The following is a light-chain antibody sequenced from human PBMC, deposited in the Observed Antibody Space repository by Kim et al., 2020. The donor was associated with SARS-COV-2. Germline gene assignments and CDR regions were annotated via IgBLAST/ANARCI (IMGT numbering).Light chain of an antibody. Sequence: QSALTQAPSTSGAPGQRVIISCSGSSSNIGSKTVNWYKQLPGAAPKLLIYGTDQRPSGVPDRFSGSKSGTSAALAISGLQCEDEADYYCAAWDDSLSGVLFGGGTKLTVL. CDR2: GTD. V-gene: IGLV1-44*01. CDR1: SSNIGSKT. CDR3: AAWDDSLSGVL. J-gene: IGLJ2*01.